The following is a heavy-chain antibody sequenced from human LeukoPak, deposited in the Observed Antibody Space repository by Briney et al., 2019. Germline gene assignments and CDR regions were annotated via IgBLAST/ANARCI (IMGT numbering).Heavy chain of an antibody. CDR2: ISWNSGSI. J-gene: IGHJ4*02. Sequence: GGTLRLSCAASGFTFNSYGMSWVRQAPGKGLEWVSGISWNSGSIGYADSVKGRFTISRDNAKNSLYLQMNSLRAEDMALYYCAKDRGQQLAGFFDYWGQGTLVTVSS. D-gene: IGHD6-13*01. CDR1: GFTFNSYG. V-gene: IGHV3-9*03. CDR3: AKDRGQQLAGFFDY.